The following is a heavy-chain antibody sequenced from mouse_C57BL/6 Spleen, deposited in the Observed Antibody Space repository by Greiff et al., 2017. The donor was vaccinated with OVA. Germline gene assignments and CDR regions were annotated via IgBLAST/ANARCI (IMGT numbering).Heavy chain of an antibody. CDR1: GYTFTSYW. J-gene: IGHJ4*01. Sequence: VQLKQPGAELVKPGASVKVSCKASGYTFTSYWMHWVKQRPGQGLEWIGRIHPSDSDTNYNQKFKGKATLTVDKSSSTAYMQLSSLTSEDSAVYYCAIPWGGNYDAMDYWGQGTSVTVSS. V-gene: IGHV1-74*01. CDR2: IHPSDSDT. D-gene: IGHD1-1*02. CDR3: AIPWGGNYDAMDY.